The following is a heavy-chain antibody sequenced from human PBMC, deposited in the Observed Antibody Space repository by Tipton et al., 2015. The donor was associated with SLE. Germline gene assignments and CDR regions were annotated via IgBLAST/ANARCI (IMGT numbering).Heavy chain of an antibody. CDR2: INHSGST. V-gene: IGHV4-34*01. Sequence: TLSLTCAVYGGSFSGYYWSWIRQPPGKGLEWIGEINHSGSTNYNPSLKSRVTISVDTSKNQFSLKPSSVTAADTAVYYCARTYYDILTGYPQDAFDIWGQGTMVTVSS. CDR1: GGSFSGYY. D-gene: IGHD3-9*01. CDR3: ARTYYDILTGYPQDAFDI. J-gene: IGHJ3*02.